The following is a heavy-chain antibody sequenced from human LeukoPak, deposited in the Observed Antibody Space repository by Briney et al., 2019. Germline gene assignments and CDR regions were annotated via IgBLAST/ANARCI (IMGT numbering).Heavy chain of an antibody. CDR2: ISAYNGNT. Sequence: ASVKVSCKASGYTFTSYGISWVRQAPGQGLEWMGWISAYNGNTNYAQKLQGRVTMTTDTSTSTAYMELRSLRSDGTAVYYCARVMFELSPERERSTYCGGDCYAFDIWGQGTMVTVSS. V-gene: IGHV1-18*04. CDR1: GYTFTSYG. J-gene: IGHJ3*02. CDR3: ARVMFELSPERERSTYCGGDCYAFDI. D-gene: IGHD2-21*02.